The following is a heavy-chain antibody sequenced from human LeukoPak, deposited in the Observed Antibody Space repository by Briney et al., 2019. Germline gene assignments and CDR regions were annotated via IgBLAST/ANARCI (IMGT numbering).Heavy chain of an antibody. J-gene: IGHJ3*02. CDR2: IKQDGSEK. V-gene: IGHV3-7*01. CDR3: ARGVDWGSRVPDAFDI. CDR1: GFTFSSYW. Sequence: GGSLRLSCAASGFTFSSYWMSWVRQAPGKGLEWVANIKQDGSEKYYVDSVKGRFTISRDNAKNSLYLQMNSLRAEDTAVYYCARGVDWGSRVPDAFDIWGQGTMVTVSS. D-gene: IGHD3-9*01.